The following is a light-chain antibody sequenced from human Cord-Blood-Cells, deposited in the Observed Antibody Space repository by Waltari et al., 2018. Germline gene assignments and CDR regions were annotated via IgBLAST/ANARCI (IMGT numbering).Light chain of an antibody. CDR3: HQNYSSSPYS. CDR1: QSISSY. Sequence: DIQMTQSPSSLSASVGDRVTITCRASQSISSYLNWYQQKPGKAPKLLIYAASSLQSGVPSRFIGSGSGTKFTLTISSLQPEDYATNYCHQNYSSSPYSFGQGTKLEIK. V-gene: IGKV1-39*01. CDR2: AAS. J-gene: IGKJ2*03.